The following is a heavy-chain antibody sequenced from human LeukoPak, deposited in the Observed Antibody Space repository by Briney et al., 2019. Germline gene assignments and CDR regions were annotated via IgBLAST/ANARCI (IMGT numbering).Heavy chain of an antibody. Sequence: GASVKVSCKASGCTFTSYDINWVRQAPGQGLEWMGWMNPNSGNTGYAQKFQGRVTMTRNTSISTAYMELSSLRSEDTAVYYCARGVFATIIDYWGQGTLVTVSS. CDR2: MNPNSGNT. V-gene: IGHV1-8*01. D-gene: IGHD5-12*01. CDR1: GCTFTSYD. CDR3: ARGVFATIIDY. J-gene: IGHJ4*02.